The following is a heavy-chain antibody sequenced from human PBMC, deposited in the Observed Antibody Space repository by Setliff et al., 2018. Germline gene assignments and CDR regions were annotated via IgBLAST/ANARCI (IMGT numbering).Heavy chain of an antibody. V-gene: IGHV3-48*01. D-gene: IGHD4-17*01. CDR1: GFTFSSYS. Sequence: PGGSLRLSCAASGFTFSSYSMNWVRRAPGKGLERVSYISSSSSTIYYADSVKGRFTISRDNAKNSLYLQMNSLRAEDTAVYYCARDNGDYQLFGHAFDIWGQGTMVTVSS. CDR3: ARDNGDYQLFGHAFDI. J-gene: IGHJ3*02. CDR2: ISSSSSTI.